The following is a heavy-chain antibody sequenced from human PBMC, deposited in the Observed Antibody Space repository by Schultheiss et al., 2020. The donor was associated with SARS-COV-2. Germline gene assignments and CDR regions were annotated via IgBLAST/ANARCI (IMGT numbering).Heavy chain of an antibody. CDR1: GFIFSSHT. J-gene: IGHJ4*02. Sequence: GESLKISCAASGFIFSSHTMNWVRQAPGKGLEWVSSIGRDGIDIFYAASVRGRFTMSRDNAKNSLYLEMNSLRAEDTAVYYCARPLGGGYRSPHDYWGQGTLVTVSS. CDR2: IGRDGIDI. D-gene: IGHD5-12*01. CDR3: ARPLGGGYRSPHDY. V-gene: IGHV3-21*01.